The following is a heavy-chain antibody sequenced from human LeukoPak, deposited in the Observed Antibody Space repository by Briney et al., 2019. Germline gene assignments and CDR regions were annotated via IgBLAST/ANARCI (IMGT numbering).Heavy chain of an antibody. D-gene: IGHD4-23*01. CDR3: TRRDGDNDRGFDY. Sequence: GGSLRLSCAASGFVFSTSWMYWVRQAPGKGLEWVAVIWYDGSKKYYADSVKGRFTISRDNSKSTLFLQMNSLRAEDTAVYYCTRRDGDNDRGFDYWGQGTLVTVSS. CDR1: GFVFSTSW. CDR2: IWYDGSKK. V-gene: IGHV3-33*08. J-gene: IGHJ4*02.